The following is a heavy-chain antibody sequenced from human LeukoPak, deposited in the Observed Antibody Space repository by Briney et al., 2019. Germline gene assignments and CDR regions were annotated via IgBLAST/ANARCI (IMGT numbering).Heavy chain of an antibody. D-gene: IGHD2-2*01. CDR3: ARALGYCSSTSCYDLLLYYYYMDV. V-gene: IGHV4-34*01. CDR1: GGSFSGYY. J-gene: IGHJ6*03. CDR2: INHSGST. Sequence: SETLSLTCAVYGGSFSGYYWSWIRQPPGKGLEWIGEINHSGSTNYNPSLKSRVTISVDTSKNQFSLKLSSVTAADTAVYYCARALGYCSSTSCYDLLLYYYYMDVWGKGTTVTVSS.